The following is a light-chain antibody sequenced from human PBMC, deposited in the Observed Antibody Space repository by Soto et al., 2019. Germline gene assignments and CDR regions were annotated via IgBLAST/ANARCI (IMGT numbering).Light chain of an antibody. Sequence: QSALTQPASVSGSPGQSITISCTGSSSDVGRYNLVSWYQQHPGEAPKLMIYEDIERPSGVSNRFSGSKSGNTASLTISGLQTEDEADYYCCSYAGGTSVVFGGGTKVTVL. CDR3: CSYAGGTSVV. V-gene: IGLV2-23*01. CDR2: EDI. J-gene: IGLJ2*01. CDR1: SSDVGRYNL.